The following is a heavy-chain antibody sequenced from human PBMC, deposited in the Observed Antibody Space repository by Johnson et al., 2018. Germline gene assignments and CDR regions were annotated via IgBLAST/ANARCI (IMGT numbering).Heavy chain of an antibody. Sequence: QVQLQESGPGLVEPSETLSLTCTVSGGSISSYYWSWIRQPPGKGLEWIGYIYYSGSTHYNPSLKSRVTISVDTSKNQFSLKLSSVTAADTAVYYCARAVMTQYYYYGMDVWGQGTTVTVSS. CDR2: IYYSGST. CDR3: ARAVMTQYYYYGMDV. V-gene: IGHV4-59*01. D-gene: IGHD3-16*01. CDR1: GGSISSYY. J-gene: IGHJ6*02.